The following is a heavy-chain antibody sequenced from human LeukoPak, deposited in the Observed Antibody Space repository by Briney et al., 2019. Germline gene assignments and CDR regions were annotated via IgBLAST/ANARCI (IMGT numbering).Heavy chain of an antibody. V-gene: IGHV1-3*01. CDR3: ARPIGYSSGGFDL. Sequence: GASVTVSCKASGYTFTSYAMHWVRQAPGQRLEWMGWINAGNGNTKYSQNFQGRVTFTRDTSASTAYMELSSLRSEDTAAYYCARPIGYSSGGFDLWGRGTLVTVSS. J-gene: IGHJ2*01. CDR2: INAGNGNT. D-gene: IGHD6-19*01. CDR1: GYTFTSYA.